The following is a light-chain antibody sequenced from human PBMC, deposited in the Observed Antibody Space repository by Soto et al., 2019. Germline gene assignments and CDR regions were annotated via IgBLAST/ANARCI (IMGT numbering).Light chain of an antibody. Sequence: QPVLTQPASVSGSLGQSISISCTGTIRDVGGYNYVSWYQQHPGKAPKLMIYEVTNRPSGVSDRFSGSKSGNTASLTISGLQAEDEADYYCSSYTRGNTLHVFGAGTKVTVL. CDR1: IRDVGGYNY. V-gene: IGLV2-14*01. CDR3: SSYTRGNTLHV. CDR2: EVT. J-gene: IGLJ1*01.